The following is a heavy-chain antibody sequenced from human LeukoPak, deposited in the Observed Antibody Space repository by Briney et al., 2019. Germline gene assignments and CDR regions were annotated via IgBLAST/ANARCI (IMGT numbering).Heavy chain of an antibody. Sequence: PGGSLRLSCAASGFTFSDYSMNWVRQAPGKGLEWVSSISVSISYLFYADSVKGRFTVSRDNAKNSLYLQMNSLRAEDTAVYYCARDFESLTTVTTPGPWDIWGQGTMVTVSS. CDR1: GFTFSDYS. J-gene: IGHJ3*02. CDR2: ISVSISYL. D-gene: IGHD4-17*01. V-gene: IGHV3-21*04. CDR3: ARDFESLTTVTTPGPWDI.